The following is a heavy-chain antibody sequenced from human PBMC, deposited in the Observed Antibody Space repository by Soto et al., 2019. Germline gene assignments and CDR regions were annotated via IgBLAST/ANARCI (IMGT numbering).Heavy chain of an antibody. CDR1: GGSFTGYY. V-gene: IGHV4-34*10. CDR2: INYSGST. D-gene: IGHD5-12*01. Sequence: SETLSLTCAVYGGSFTGYYWTWIRQTPGKGLEWIGEINYSGSTYYNPSLKSRITMAVDTSKNQFSLKLISVTAADTAKYFCAREGNLGRWLQPLDFWGQGTLVTVSS. J-gene: IGHJ4*02. CDR3: AREGNLGRWLQPLDF.